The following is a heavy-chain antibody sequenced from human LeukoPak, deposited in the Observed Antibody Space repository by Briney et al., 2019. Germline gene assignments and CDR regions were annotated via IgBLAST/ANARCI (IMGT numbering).Heavy chain of an antibody. V-gene: IGHV4-59*01. CDR2: LYRGNT. D-gene: IGHD6-13*01. CDR3: ARTSMAAPGTFDH. Sequence: SETLPLTCTVSGASISPFYWTWIRQPPGKGLEWIGNLYRGNTYYNPSLSSRVTMSLDTSKNQFSLNLRSMTAADTAVYYCARTSMAAPGTFDHWGPGALVTVSS. J-gene: IGHJ4*02. CDR1: GASISPFY.